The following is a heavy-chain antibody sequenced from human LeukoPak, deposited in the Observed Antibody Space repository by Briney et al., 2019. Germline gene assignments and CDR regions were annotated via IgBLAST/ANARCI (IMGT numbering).Heavy chain of an antibody. Sequence: GGSLTLSCAASGFTVITNDMTWVRQAPGKGLEWVSVLYSDGNTKYADSVQGRFTISRDNSKNTLYLEMNSLSPHDTAVYYCARGVEPLAANTLAYWGQGTLVTVSS. CDR3: ARGVEPLAANTLAY. V-gene: IGHV3-53*01. D-gene: IGHD1-14*01. J-gene: IGHJ4*02. CDR2: LYSDGNT. CDR1: GFTVITND.